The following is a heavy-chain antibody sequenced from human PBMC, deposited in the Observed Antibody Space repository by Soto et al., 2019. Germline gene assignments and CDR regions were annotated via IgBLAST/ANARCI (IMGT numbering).Heavy chain of an antibody. CDR2: ISYSGST. Sequence: SETLSLTCSVSGASITTGNWSWIWQPPGKGLEWIGSISYSGSTKYNPSLESRVMISLDTSKNQFSLRLTSVTAADTALYYCARDWDSSGLFDPWGQGALVTVSS. CDR1: GASITTGN. V-gene: IGHV4-59*01. CDR3: ARDWDSSGLFDP. J-gene: IGHJ5*02. D-gene: IGHD3-10*01.